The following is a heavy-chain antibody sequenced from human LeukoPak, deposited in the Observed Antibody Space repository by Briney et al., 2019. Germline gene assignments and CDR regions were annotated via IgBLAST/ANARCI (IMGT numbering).Heavy chain of an antibody. J-gene: IGHJ6*02. D-gene: IGHD6-6*01. V-gene: IGHV1-8*01. CDR2: MNPNSGNT. CDR1: GYTFTSYD. CDR3: ARLNPASHYYYYYGMDV. Sequence: GASVKVSCKASGYTFTSYDINWVRQATGQGLEWMGWMNPNSGNTGYAQKFQGRVTMTRNASISTAYMELSSLRSEDTAVYYCARLNPASHYYYYYGMDVWGQGTTVTVSS.